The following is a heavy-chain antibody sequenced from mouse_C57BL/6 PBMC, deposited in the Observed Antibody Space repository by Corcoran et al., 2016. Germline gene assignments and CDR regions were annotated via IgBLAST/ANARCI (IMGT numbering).Heavy chain of an antibody. J-gene: IGHJ1*03. D-gene: IGHD2-2*01. CDR3: ASRGLVYYAYDWYFDV. CDR2: INPNNGGT. CDR1: GYTFTDYY. Sequence: EVQLQQSGHELMKPGASVKISCKASGYTFTDYYMNWVQQSHGQSLEWLGDINPNNGGTSYNQKFKGKATLTVDKSSSTAYMELRSLTSEDSAVYYCASRGLVYYAYDWYFDVGGTGTTVTVSS. V-gene: IGHV1-26*01.